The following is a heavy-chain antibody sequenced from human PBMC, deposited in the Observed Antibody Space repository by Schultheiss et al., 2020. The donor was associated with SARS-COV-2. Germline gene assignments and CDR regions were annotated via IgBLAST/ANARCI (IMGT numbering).Heavy chain of an antibody. D-gene: IGHD3-10*01. J-gene: IGHJ6*02. CDR3: AKVSRFYASGSPRYGMDV. CDR2: ISVSGGNT. Sequence: GGSLRLSCAGPQFNFGYFWMHWVRQAPGKGLEWVSGISVSGGNTYYADSVKGRFIISRDNSKNTLYLQMNTLRAEDTAVYYCAKVSRFYASGSPRYGMDVWGQGTTVTVSS. CDR1: QFNFGYFW. V-gene: IGHV3-23*01.